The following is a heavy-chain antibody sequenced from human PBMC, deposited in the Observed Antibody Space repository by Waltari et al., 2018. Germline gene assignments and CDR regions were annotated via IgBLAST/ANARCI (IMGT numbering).Heavy chain of an antibody. V-gene: IGHV4-39*01. Sequence: QLQLQESGPGLVKPSETLSLTCTVSGGSISSSSYYWGWIRQPPGKGLEWIGSIYYSGSTYYNPSLKSRVTISVDTSKNQFSLKLSSVTAADTAVYYCARQLITMVRGVIVNDAFDIWGQGTMVTVSS. CDR1: GGSISSSSYY. CDR2: IYYSGST. J-gene: IGHJ3*02. D-gene: IGHD3-10*01. CDR3: ARQLITMVRGVIVNDAFDI.